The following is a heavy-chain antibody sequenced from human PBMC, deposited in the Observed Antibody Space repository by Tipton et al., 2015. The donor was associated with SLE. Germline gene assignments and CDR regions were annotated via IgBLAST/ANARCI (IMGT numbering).Heavy chain of an antibody. CDR3: AKDRYCSSTSCYDGMDV. J-gene: IGHJ6*02. V-gene: IGHV3-23*01. Sequence: SLRLSCAASGFTLRNYAMSWVRQAPGKGLEWVSYISGGGGSTYYADSVKGRFTISRDNSKNTLYLQMSSLRAEDTAVYYCAKDRYCSSTSCYDGMDVWGQGTTVTVSS. CDR1: GFTLRNYA. CDR2: ISGGGGST. D-gene: IGHD2-2*01.